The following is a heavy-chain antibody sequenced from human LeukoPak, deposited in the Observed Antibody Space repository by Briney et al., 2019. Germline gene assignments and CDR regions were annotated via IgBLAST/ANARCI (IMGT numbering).Heavy chain of an antibody. CDR2: ISSDGSDT. CDR3: TRAPYHGDYVSWA. Sequence: GGSLRLSCSASGFTFSSYWMHWVRQAPGKGLVWVSRISSDGSDTTYADSVKGRFTISRDNAKKMLYLQMNGLRVDDTAVYYCTRAPYHGDYVSWAWGQGTLVTVSS. J-gene: IGHJ4*02. CDR1: GFTFSSYW. D-gene: IGHD4-17*01. V-gene: IGHV3-74*01.